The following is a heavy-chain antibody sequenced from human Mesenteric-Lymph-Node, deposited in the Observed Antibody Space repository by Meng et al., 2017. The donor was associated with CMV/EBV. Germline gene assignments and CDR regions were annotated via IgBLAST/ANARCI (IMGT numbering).Heavy chain of an antibody. Sequence: GESLKISCAASGFTFSSYAMSWVRQAPGKGLEWVAAISGSGRSTYWVSAISGSGGGTYYADSVKGRFTISGDNSKNTLYLQMNSLRAEDTAVYYCAKSPSRIAAKYYFDYWGQGTLVTVSS. D-gene: IGHD3-16*02. CDR1: GFTFSSYA. J-gene: IGHJ4*02. V-gene: IGHV3-23*01. CDR2: ISGSGGGT. CDR3: AKSPSRIAAKYYFDY.